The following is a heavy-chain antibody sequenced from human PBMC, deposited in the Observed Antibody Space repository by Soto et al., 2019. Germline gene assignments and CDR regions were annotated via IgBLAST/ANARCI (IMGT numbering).Heavy chain of an antibody. CDR3: AREPRLFRVTIAAFDI. J-gene: IGHJ3*02. Sequence: SETLSLTCTVSGGSISSGGYYWSWIRQHPGKGLEWIGYIYYSGSTYYNPSLKSRVTISVDTSKNQFSLKLSSVTAADTAVYYCAREPRLFRVTIAAFDIWGQGTMVTVSS. D-gene: IGHD4-17*01. CDR1: GGSISSGGYY. CDR2: IYYSGST. V-gene: IGHV4-31*03.